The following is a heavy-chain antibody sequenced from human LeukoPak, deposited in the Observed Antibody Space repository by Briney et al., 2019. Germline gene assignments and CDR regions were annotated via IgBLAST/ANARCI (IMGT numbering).Heavy chain of an antibody. CDR2: IYHSGST. V-gene: IGHV4-38-2*02. Sequence: SETLSLTCTVSGYSISSGYYWGWIRQPPGKGLEWIGSIYHSGSTYYNPSLKSRVTISVDTSKNQFSLKLSSVTAADTAVYYCAREGGGYYGSGSPPYFDYWGQGTLVTVSS. CDR1: GYSISSGYY. J-gene: IGHJ4*02. CDR3: AREGGGYYGSGSPPYFDY. D-gene: IGHD3-10*01.